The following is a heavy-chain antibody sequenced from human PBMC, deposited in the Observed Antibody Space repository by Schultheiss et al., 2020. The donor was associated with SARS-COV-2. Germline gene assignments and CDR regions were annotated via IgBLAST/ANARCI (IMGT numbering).Heavy chain of an antibody. CDR1: GFTFSSYG. J-gene: IGHJ4*02. D-gene: IGHD3-22*01. Sequence: GGSLRLSCAASGFTFSSYGMHWVRQAPGKGLEWVAVISYDGSNKYYADSVKGRFTISRDNSKNTLYLQMNSLRAEDTAVYYCATGPGGGGYYYGYWGQGTLVTVSS. CDR2: ISYDGSNK. CDR3: ATGPGGGGYYYGY. V-gene: IGHV3-30*03.